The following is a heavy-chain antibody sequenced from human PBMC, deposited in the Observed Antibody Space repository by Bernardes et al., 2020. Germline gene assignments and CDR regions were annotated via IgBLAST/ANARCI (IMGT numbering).Heavy chain of an antibody. Sequence: ETLSLTCAVYGGSFSGYYWSWIRQPPGKGLEWIGEINHSGSTNYNPSLKSRVTISVDTSKNQFSLKLSSVTAADTAVYYCTAEALWFLGWGQGTLVTVSS. V-gene: IGHV4-34*01. CDR2: INHSGST. D-gene: IGHD3-10*01. CDR3: TAEALWFLG. J-gene: IGHJ4*02. CDR1: GGSFSGYY.